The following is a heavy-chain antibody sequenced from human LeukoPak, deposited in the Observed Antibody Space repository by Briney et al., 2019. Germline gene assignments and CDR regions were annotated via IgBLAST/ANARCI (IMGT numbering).Heavy chain of an antibody. V-gene: IGHV3-74*01. D-gene: IGHD3-22*01. CDR3: SRDVYYDSSRGIGDY. Sequence: PGGSLRLSCAPSVVTFSIYWMRWVREAPGKGRVWVSRINSDGRSTSYTDSVKGRFTLSRDNAKNTLYLQMNSLRAENTAVFFCSRDVYYDSSRGIGDYWGQGTLVTVSS. J-gene: IGHJ4*02. CDR2: INSDGRST. CDR1: VVTFSIYW.